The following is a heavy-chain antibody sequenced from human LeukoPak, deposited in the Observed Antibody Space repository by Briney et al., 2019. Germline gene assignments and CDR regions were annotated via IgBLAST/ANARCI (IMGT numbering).Heavy chain of an antibody. CDR1: GFTFSSYA. Sequence: GRSLRLSCAASGFTFSSYAMHWVRQAPGKGLEWVAIISYDGGNKYYADSVKGRFTISRDNSKNTLYLQMNSLRAEDTAVYYCARDHVVVVDSNPHYWGQGTLVTVSS. J-gene: IGHJ4*02. CDR2: ISYDGGNK. D-gene: IGHD2-15*01. V-gene: IGHV3-30*04. CDR3: ARDHVVVVDSNPHY.